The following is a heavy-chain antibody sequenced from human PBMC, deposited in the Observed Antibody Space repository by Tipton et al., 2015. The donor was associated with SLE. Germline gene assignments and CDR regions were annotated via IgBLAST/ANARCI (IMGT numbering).Heavy chain of an antibody. Sequence: SLRLSCAASGFTFSSYAMHWVRQAPGKGLEWVAVISYDGSNKYYADSVKGRFTISRDNSKNTLYLQMNSLRAEDTAVYYCAKWGEFSSLSGRRVYFDYWGQGTPVTVSS. CDR2: ISYDGSNK. D-gene: IGHD6-6*01. J-gene: IGHJ4*02. CDR3: AKWGEFSSLSGRRVYFDY. V-gene: IGHV3-30*04. CDR1: GFTFSSYA.